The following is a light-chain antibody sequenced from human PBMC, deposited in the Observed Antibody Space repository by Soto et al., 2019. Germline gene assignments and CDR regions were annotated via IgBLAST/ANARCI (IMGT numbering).Light chain of an antibody. CDR1: QNIRSN. J-gene: IGKJ1*01. Sequence: EIVMTQSPGTLSVSPGERATLSCRASQNIRSNLAWYQQKPGQAPRLLIYETSTRAPGIPARFSGSGSGTEFTLTISSLQSEDFALYYCHQRQSWPRTFGQGTQVDI. CDR3: HQRQSWPRT. V-gene: IGKV3-15*01. CDR2: ETS.